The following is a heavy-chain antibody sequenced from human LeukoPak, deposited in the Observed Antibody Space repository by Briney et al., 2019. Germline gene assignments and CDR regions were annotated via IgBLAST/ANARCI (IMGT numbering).Heavy chain of an antibody. D-gene: IGHD6-19*01. Sequence: GGSLRLSCAASGFTLSSYSMNWVRQAPGKGLEWVSYISGGSSTIYNADSVKGRFTISRDNAKNLLYLLMDTLRAEDTAVYYCARVGSNQWLDYWGQGALVTVSS. CDR3: ARVGSNQWLDY. V-gene: IGHV3-48*01. CDR1: GFTLSSYS. CDR2: ISGGSSTI. J-gene: IGHJ4*02.